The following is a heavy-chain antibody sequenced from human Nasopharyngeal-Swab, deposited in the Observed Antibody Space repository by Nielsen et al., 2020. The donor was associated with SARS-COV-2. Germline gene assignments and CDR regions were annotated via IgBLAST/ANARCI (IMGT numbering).Heavy chain of an antibody. CDR1: GYTFTSYD. V-gene: IGHV1-8*01. Sequence: ASVKVSCKASGYTFTSYDINWVRQAAGQGLEWMGWMNPNSGNTGYAQKFQGRVTMTRNTSISTAYMELSSLRSEDTAVYYCARGKGWWFGELSFPWGQGTLVTVSS. CDR2: MNPNSGNT. D-gene: IGHD3-10*01. CDR3: ARGKGWWFGELSFP. J-gene: IGHJ5*02.